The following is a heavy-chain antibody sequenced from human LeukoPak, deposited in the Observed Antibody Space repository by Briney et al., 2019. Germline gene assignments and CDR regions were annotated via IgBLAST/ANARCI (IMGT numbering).Heavy chain of an antibody. CDR1: GYTFTGYY. CDR2: INPNSGGT. V-gene: IGHV1-2*02. CDR3: ARELSYYDNSGYYPFDY. J-gene: IGHJ4*02. D-gene: IGHD3-22*01. Sequence: ASVKVSCKASGYTFTGYYMHWVRQAPGQGLEWMGWINPNSGGTNYAQKFQGRVTMTRDTSISTAYMELSRLRSDDTAVYYCARELSYYDNSGYYPFDYWGQGTLVTVSS.